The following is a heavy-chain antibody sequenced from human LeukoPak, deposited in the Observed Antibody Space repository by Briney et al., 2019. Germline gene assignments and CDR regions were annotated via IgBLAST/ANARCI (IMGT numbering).Heavy chain of an antibody. V-gene: IGHV3-64D*09. D-gene: IGHD3-10*01. CDR2: ISSNGVST. CDR1: GFTFSSYA. J-gene: IGHJ4*02. Sequence: PGGSLRLSCSASGFTFSSYAMHWVRQAPGKGLEYVSAISSNGVSTYYADSVKGRFTVSRDNSKNTLYLQMGSLRAEDTAVCYCVRGPYYYGSGSYYKGLDYWGQGTLVTVSS. CDR3: VRGPYYYGSGSYYKGLDY.